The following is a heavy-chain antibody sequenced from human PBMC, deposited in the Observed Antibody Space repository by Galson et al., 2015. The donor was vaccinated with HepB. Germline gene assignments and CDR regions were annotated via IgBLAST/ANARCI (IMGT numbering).Heavy chain of an antibody. Sequence: SLRLSCAASSFTFNNAWMNWVRQAPGKRLEWVGRIKSKSGGGTTEYAVTVKGRFTISTDESKNTLFLEMNSLKIEDTAVYYCTAAYSSSGRTKGLDYWGQGTLVTVSS. CDR2: IKSKSGGGTT. CDR1: SFTFNNAW. CDR3: TAAYSSSGRTKGLDY. D-gene: IGHD6-6*01. J-gene: IGHJ4*02. V-gene: IGHV3-15*07.